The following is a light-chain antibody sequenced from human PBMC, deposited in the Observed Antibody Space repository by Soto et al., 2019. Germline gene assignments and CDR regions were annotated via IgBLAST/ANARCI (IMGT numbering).Light chain of an antibody. CDR2: DAS. CDR3: QQYGSTPLT. CDR1: QSVRSNY. J-gene: IGKJ4*01. V-gene: IGKV3-20*01. Sequence: EIVLKQSPDTLSLSPGERATLSSRPIQSVRSNYLAWYQQKPGQAPRFLIYDASSRATGIPDRFSGSGSGTDFTLTISRLEPEDFAVYYCQQYGSTPLTFGGGTKVDIK.